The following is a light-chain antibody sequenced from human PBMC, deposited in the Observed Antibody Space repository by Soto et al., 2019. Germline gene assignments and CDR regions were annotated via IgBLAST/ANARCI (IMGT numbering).Light chain of an antibody. Sequence: QSALTQPPSASGSPGQSVTISCTGTSSDIGTYDYVSWYQQHPGKAPKLMSYEVSKRPSGVPDRFSGSKSGNTASLTVSGLRAEDEADYYCTSHAGSNTLIFGGGTKVTVL. CDR1: SSDIGTYDY. V-gene: IGLV2-8*01. CDR2: EVS. J-gene: IGLJ2*01. CDR3: TSHAGSNTLI.